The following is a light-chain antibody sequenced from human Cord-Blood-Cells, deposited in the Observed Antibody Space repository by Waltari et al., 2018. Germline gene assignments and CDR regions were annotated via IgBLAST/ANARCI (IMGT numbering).Light chain of an antibody. CDR3: QQYYSTPCT. CDR1: QSVLYSSNNKKS. V-gene: IGKV4-1*01. CDR2: WAS. J-gene: IGKJ1*01. Sequence: DIVMTQSPDSLAVSLGERATINCKSSQSVLYSSNNKKSLAWYQQKTGQPPKLLIYWASTRKSEVPDRVSGNVSGTDFTLTISSLQAEDVAVYYCQQYYSTPCTFGQGTKVEIK.